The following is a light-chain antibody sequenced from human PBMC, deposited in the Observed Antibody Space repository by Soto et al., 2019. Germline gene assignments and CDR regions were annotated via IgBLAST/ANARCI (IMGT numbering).Light chain of an antibody. Sequence: EIVMTQSPATLSVSPGERATLSCRASQSVSSSLAWYQQKPGQAPRLLIYRASTRATGIPARFSGSGSETEFTLTISSLQSEDSAVYYCQQFNNWRTFGLGPKVEIK. V-gene: IGKV3-15*01. CDR1: QSVSSS. J-gene: IGKJ1*01. CDR2: RAS. CDR3: QQFNNWRT.